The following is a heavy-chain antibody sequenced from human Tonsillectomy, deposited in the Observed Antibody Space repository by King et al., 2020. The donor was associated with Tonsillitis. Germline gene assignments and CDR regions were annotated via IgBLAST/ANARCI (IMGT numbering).Heavy chain of an antibody. V-gene: IGHV3-23*04. CDR3: AKVPSSGSITMVRGGFDY. D-gene: IGHD3-10*01. CDR2: ISGSGGST. Sequence: VQLVESGGGLVQPGGSLRLSCAASGFTFSSYAMSWVRQAPGKGLEWVSTISGSGGSTYHADSVKGRFTISRDNSKNTLYLQMNRLRAEDTAVYYCAKVPSSGSITMVRGGFDYWGQGTLVTVSS. J-gene: IGHJ4*02. CDR1: GFTFSSYA.